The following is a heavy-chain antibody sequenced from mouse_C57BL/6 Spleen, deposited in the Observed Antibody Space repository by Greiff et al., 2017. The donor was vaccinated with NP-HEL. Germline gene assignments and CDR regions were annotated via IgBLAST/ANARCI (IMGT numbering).Heavy chain of an antibody. Sequence: EVKLVESGGGLVKPGGSLKLSCAASGFTFSDYGMHWVRQAPEKGLEWVAYISSGSSTIYYADTVKGRFTISRDNAKNPLFLQMTSLRSEDTAMYYCAATVVDYYAMDYWGQGTSVTVSS. D-gene: IGHD1-1*01. CDR1: GFTFSDYG. V-gene: IGHV5-17*01. CDR2: ISSGSSTI. CDR3: AATVVDYYAMDY. J-gene: IGHJ4*01.